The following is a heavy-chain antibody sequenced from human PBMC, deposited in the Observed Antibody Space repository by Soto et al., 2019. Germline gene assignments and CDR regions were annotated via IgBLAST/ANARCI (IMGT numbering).Heavy chain of an antibody. V-gene: IGHV4-4*02. CDR3: ASRDPGTSVDH. Sequence: PSETLSLTFAVSGGSFTSNNWWTWVRQPPGQGLEWIGEIYRTGSTNYNPSLKSRVTISLDKSENQFSLKVTSLTAADTAVYYCASRDPGTSVDHWGQGTLVTVSS. D-gene: IGHD1-7*01. CDR2: IYRTGST. J-gene: IGHJ5*02. CDR1: GGSFTSNNW.